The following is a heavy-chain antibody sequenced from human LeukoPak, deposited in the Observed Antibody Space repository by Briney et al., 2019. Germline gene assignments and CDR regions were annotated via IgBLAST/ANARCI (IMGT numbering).Heavy chain of an antibody. D-gene: IGHD3-16*02. V-gene: IGHV4-4*02. J-gene: IGHJ4*02. CDR1: GGSISSSNW. Sequence: SGTLSLTCAVSGGSISSSNWWSWVRQPPGKGLEWIGEIYHNGSTNYNPSLKSRVTISVDKSKNQFSLKLSSVTAADTAVYYCARGVITFGGVIVTSYYFDYWGQGTLVTVSS. CDR2: IYHNGST. CDR3: ARGVITFGGVIVTSYYFDY.